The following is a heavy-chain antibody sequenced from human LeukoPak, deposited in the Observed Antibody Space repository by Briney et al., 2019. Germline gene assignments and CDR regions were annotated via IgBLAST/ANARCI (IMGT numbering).Heavy chain of an antibody. V-gene: IGHV1-3*01. CDR2: INAGNGNT. CDR3: AIRGSTYYYGSGSYYDAIDY. Sequence: ASVKVSCEASGYTFTSYAMHWVRQAPGQRLEWMGWINAGNGNTKYSQKFQGRVTITRDTSASTAYMELSSLRSEDTAVYYCAIRGSTYYYGSGSYYDAIDYWGQGTLVTVSS. J-gene: IGHJ4*02. CDR1: GYTFTSYA. D-gene: IGHD3-10*01.